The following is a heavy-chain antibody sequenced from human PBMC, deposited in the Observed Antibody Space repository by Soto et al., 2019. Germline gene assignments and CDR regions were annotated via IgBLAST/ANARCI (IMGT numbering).Heavy chain of an antibody. Sequence: ASVKVSCKASGYTFTGYYMHWVRQAPGQGLEWMGWINPNSGGTDYAQKFQGRVTMTRDTSISTAYMELSRLRSDDTAVYYCAREETARITMIVVVIYGMDVWGQGTTVTVSS. J-gene: IGHJ6*02. CDR2: INPNSGGT. CDR3: AREETARITMIVVVIYGMDV. D-gene: IGHD3-22*01. CDR1: GYTFTGYY. V-gene: IGHV1-2*02.